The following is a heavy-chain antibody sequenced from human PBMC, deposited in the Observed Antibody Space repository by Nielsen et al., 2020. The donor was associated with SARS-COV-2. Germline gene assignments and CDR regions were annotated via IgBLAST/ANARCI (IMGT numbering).Heavy chain of an antibody. J-gene: IGHJ3*02. CDR2: INPSGGST. CDR3: ARYPLPRYCSGGSCYVDAFDI. Sequence: ASVQVSCKASGYTFTSYYMHWVRQAPGQGLEWMGIINPSGGSTSYAQKFQGRVTMTRDTSTSTVYMELSSLRSEDTAVYYCARYPLPRYCSGGSCYVDAFDIWGQGTMVTVSS. CDR1: GYTFTSYY. D-gene: IGHD2-15*01. V-gene: IGHV1-46*01.